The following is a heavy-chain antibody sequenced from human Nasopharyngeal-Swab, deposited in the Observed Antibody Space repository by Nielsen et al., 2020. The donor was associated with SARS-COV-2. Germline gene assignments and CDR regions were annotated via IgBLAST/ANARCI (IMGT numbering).Heavy chain of an antibody. V-gene: IGHV1-46*02. J-gene: IGHJ3*02. CDR1: GDSFNTYY. CDR2: ISCDDGTR. D-gene: IGHD1-14*01. CDR3: ARGPNPHNAFDI. Sequence: VSVKVSCKASGDSFNTYYMHWVRQAPGQALEWMGLISCDDGTRNYAQKFRGRVTMTRDTSTNTVYLDLSSLQSEDTAVYYCARGPNPHNAFDIWGQGTMVTVSS.